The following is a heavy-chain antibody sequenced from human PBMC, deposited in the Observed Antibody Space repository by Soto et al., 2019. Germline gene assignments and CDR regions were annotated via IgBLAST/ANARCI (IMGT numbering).Heavy chain of an antibody. D-gene: IGHD5-18*01. Sequence: PGESLKISCKGSGYSFTSYWISWVHQMPGKGLEWMGRIDPSDSYTNYSPSFQGHVTISADKSISTAYLQWSSLKASDTAMYYCARNSYGRYYYYGMDVWGQGTTVTVSS. CDR3: ARNSYGRYYYYGMDV. CDR2: IDPSDSYT. J-gene: IGHJ6*02. CDR1: GYSFTSYW. V-gene: IGHV5-10-1*01.